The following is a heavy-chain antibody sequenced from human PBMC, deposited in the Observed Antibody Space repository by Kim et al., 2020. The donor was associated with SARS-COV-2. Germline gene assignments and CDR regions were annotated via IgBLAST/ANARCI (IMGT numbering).Heavy chain of an antibody. V-gene: IGHV3-33*08. Sequence: GGSLRLSCAASGFTFSSYGMHWVRQAPGKGLEWVAVIWYDGSNKYYADSVKGRFTISRDNSKNTLYLQMNSLRAEDTAVYYCARDLPFGAVTGNMDMVRDYWGQGTLVTVSS. D-gene: IGHD6-19*01. J-gene: IGHJ4*02. CDR3: ARDLPFGAVTGNMDMVRDY. CDR2: IWYDGSNK. CDR1: GFTFSSYG.